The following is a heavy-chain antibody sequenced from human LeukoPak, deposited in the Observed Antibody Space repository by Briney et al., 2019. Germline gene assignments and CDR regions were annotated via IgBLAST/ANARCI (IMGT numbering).Heavy chain of an antibody. V-gene: IGHV3-66*01. Sequence: GGSLRLSCAASGLSVSTNSMSWVRQAPGKGLEWVSVIYSGDSTYYGDSVKGRFTISSDKSKNTVYLQMNSLRAEDTAVYYCARANDNYYYYYMDGWGKGTTVTIS. J-gene: IGHJ6*03. D-gene: IGHD3-9*01. CDR3: ARANDNYYYYYMDG. CDR1: GLSVSTNS. CDR2: IYSGDST.